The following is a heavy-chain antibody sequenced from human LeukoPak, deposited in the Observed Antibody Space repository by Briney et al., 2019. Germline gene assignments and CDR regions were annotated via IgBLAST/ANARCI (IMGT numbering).Heavy chain of an antibody. V-gene: IGHV3-74*01. D-gene: IGHD2-2*01. J-gene: IGHJ4*02. CDR2: INSDGSST. CDR1: GFTFSSYW. CDR3: AREAAMGYYFDY. Sequence: GGSLRLSCAASGFTFSSYWMHWVRQAPGKGLVWVSRINSDGSSTSYVDSVKGRFTISRDNAKNTLYLQMNSLRAEDTAVYYCAREAAMGYYFDYWGQGTLVTVSS.